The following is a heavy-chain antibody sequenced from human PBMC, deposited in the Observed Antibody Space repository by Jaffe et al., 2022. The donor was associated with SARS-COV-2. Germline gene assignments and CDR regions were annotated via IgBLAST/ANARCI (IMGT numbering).Heavy chain of an antibody. D-gene: IGHD2-2*01. J-gene: IGHJ6*03. CDR3: ARVYCSSTSCYGYYYYYMDV. CDR2: MNPNSGNT. CDR1: GYTFTSYD. V-gene: IGHV1-8*01. Sequence: QVQLVQSGAEVKKPGASVKVSCKASGYTFTSYDINWVRQATGQGLEWMGWMNPNSGNTGYAQKFQGRVTMTRNTSISTAYMELSSLRSEDTAVYYCARVYCSSTSCYGYYYYYMDVWGKGTTVTVSS.